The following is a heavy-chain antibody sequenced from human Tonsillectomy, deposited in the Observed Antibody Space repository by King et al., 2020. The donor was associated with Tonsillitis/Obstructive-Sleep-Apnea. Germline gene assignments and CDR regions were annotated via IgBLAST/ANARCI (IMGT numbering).Heavy chain of an antibody. J-gene: IGHJ6*03. D-gene: IGHD4-23*01. CDR2: IFWDDDK. Sequence: QLTLMESGPTLVKPTQTLTLTCAFSGFSLSTSGVGVGWIRQPPGKALEWLALIFWDDDKRYSPSLKSRLTITKDTSKNQVVLTMTNMDPVDTATYFCAHSFYGGLGYYYYYMDVWGKGTTVTVSS. CDR1: GFSLSTSGVG. CDR3: AHSFYGGLGYYYYYMDV. V-gene: IGHV2-5*02.